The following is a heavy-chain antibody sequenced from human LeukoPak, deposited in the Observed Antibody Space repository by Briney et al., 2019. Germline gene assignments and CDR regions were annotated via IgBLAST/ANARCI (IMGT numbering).Heavy chain of an antibody. CDR1: GGSISNYY. V-gene: IGHV4-59*12. D-gene: IGHD3-3*01. CDR3: ARGSRGTIFGVVISYYFDY. CDR2: IYQTGAT. J-gene: IGHJ4*02. Sequence: SETLSLTCIVSGGSISNYYWSWFRQPPGKGLEWIGYIYQTGATSYNPSLKSRVTISIDTSKNQFSLKLSSVTAADTAVYYCARGSRGTIFGVVISYYFDYWGQGTLVTVSS.